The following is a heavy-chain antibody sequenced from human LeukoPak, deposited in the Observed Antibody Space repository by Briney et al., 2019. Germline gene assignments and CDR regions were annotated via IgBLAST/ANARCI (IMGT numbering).Heavy chain of an antibody. CDR1: GGSISSSNW. CDR3: ARENQLYCSGGSCGLGGMDV. Sequence: PSGTLSLTCAVSGGSISSSNWWSWVRQPPGKGLEWIGEIYHSGSTNYNPSLKSRVTISVDKSKNQFSLKLSSVTAADTAVYYCARENQLYCSGGSCGLGGMDVWGQGTTVTVSS. D-gene: IGHD2-15*01. J-gene: IGHJ6*02. CDR2: IYHSGST. V-gene: IGHV4-4*02.